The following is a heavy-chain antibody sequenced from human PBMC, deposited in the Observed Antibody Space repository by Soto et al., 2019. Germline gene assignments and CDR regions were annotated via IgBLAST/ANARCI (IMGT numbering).Heavy chain of an antibody. CDR2: INPNSGGT. D-gene: IGHD6-13*01. V-gene: IGHV1-2*02. Sequence: ASVKVSCKASGYTFTGCYMHWVRQAPGQGLEWMGWINPNSGGTNYAQKFQGRVTMTRDTSISTAYMELSRLRSDDTAVYYCARVAAADALGASYYGMDVWGQGTTVTVSS. CDR1: GYTFTGCY. CDR3: ARVAAADALGASYYGMDV. J-gene: IGHJ6*02.